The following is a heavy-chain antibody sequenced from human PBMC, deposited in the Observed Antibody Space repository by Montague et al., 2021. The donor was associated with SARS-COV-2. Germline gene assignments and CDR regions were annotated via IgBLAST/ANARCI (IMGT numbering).Heavy chain of an antibody. CDR1: GGSISSYY. D-gene: IGHD5-24*01. Sequence: SETLSLTCTVSGGSISSYYWSWIRQPPGKGLEWIGYIYYSGSTNYNPSLTSRVTISVDTSKNQFSLKLSSVTAADTAVYYCARAFPRWLQFDPYFDYWGQGTLVTVSS. V-gene: IGHV4-59*01. CDR2: IYYSGST. J-gene: IGHJ4*02. CDR3: ARAFPRWLQFDPYFDY.